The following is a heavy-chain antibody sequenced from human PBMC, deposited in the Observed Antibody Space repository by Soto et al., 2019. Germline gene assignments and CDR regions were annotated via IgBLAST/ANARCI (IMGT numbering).Heavy chain of an antibody. CDR1: GGSVSSGSYY. CDR2: IYYSGST. CDR3: AREETGARILGNYFDY. D-gene: IGHD1-26*01. Sequence: SETLSLTCTVSGGSVSSGSYYWSWIRQPPGKGLEWIGYIYYSGSTNYNPSLKSRVTISVDTSKNQFSLKLSSVTAADTAVYYCAREETGARILGNYFDYWGQGTLVTVSS. J-gene: IGHJ4*02. V-gene: IGHV4-61*01.